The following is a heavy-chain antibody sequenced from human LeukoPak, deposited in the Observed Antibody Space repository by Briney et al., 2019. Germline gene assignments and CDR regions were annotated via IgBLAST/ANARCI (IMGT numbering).Heavy chain of an antibody. CDR3: ARDRWYYYGSGPYYYYGMDV. Sequence: PGGSLRLSCAASGFTFSSYSMNWVRQAPGKGLEGVSSISSSSSYIYYADSVKGRFTISRDNAKNSLYLQMNSLRAEDTAVYYCARDRWYYYGSGPYYYYGMDVWGKGTTVTVSS. V-gene: IGHV3-21*01. CDR1: GFTFSSYS. CDR2: ISSSSSYI. J-gene: IGHJ6*04. D-gene: IGHD3-10*01.